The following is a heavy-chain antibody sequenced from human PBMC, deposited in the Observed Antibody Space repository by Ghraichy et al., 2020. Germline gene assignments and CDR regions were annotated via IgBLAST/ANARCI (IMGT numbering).Heavy chain of an antibody. J-gene: IGHJ6*02. CDR3: ARDQLGIAAAGYYYYYGMDV. Sequence: ASVKVPCKASGYTFTSYGISWVRQAPGQGLEWMGWISAYNGNTNYAQKLQGRVTMTTDTSTSTAYMELRSLRSDDTAVYYCARDQLGIAAAGYYYYYGMDVWGQGTTVTVSS. CDR2: ISAYNGNT. D-gene: IGHD6-13*01. V-gene: IGHV1-18*01. CDR1: GYTFTSYG.